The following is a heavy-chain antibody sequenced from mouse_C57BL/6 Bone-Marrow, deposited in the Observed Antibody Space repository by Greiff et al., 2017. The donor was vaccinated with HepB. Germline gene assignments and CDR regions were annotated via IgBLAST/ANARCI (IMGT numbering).Heavy chain of an antibody. Sequence: EVKVVESGEGLVKPGGSLKLSCAASGFTFSSYAMSWVRQTPEKRLEWVAYISSGGDYIYYADTVKGRFTISRDNARNTLYLQMSSLKSEDTAMYYCTRDRGLLKYFDVWGTGTTVTVSS. V-gene: IGHV5-9-1*02. D-gene: IGHD2-3*01. CDR2: ISSGGDYI. CDR1: GFTFSSYA. CDR3: TRDRGLLKYFDV. J-gene: IGHJ1*03.